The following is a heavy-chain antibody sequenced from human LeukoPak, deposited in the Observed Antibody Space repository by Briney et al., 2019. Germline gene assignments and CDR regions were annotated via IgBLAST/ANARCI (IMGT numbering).Heavy chain of an antibody. Sequence: GGSLRLSCAASGFTVSSNYMSWVRQAPGKGLEWVSVIYSGGSTYYADSVKGRFTISRDNSKNTLYLQRNSLRAEDTAVYYCARDQSPQYSGYSAIDYWGQGTLVTVSS. CDR1: GFTVSSNY. CDR2: IYSGGST. V-gene: IGHV3-66*01. CDR3: ARDQSPQYSGYSAIDY. D-gene: IGHD5-12*01. J-gene: IGHJ4*02.